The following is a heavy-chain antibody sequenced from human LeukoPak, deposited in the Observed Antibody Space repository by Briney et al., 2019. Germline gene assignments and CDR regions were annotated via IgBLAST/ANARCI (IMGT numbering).Heavy chain of an antibody. J-gene: IGHJ4*02. CDR2: IYHSGST. D-gene: IGHD2-15*01. V-gene: IGHV4-38-2*01. CDR1: GYSISSGYY. Sequence: PSETLSLTCAVSGYSISSGYYWGWIRQPPGKGLEWIGSIYHSGSTYYNPSPKSRVTISVDTSKNQFSLKLSSVTAADTAVYYCARRGVGFDYWGQGTLVTVSS. CDR3: ARRGVGFDY.